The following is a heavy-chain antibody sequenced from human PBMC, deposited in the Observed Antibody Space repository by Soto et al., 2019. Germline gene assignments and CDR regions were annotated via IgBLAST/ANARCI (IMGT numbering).Heavy chain of an antibody. V-gene: IGHV1-18*01. CDR1: GYTFTSYG. J-gene: IGHJ6*02. CDR2: FSAYNGNT. Sequence: ASVKVSCKASGYTFTSYGISWVRQAPGQGLEWMGWFSAYNGNTNYAQKLQGRVTMTTDTSTSTAYMELRSLRSDDTAVYYCARATYCGGDCYPPGIYYYYGMDVWGQGTTVTVSS. CDR3: ARATYCGGDCYPPGIYYYYGMDV. D-gene: IGHD2-21*02.